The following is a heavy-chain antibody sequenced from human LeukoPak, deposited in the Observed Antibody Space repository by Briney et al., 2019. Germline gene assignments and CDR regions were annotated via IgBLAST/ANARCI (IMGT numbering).Heavy chain of an antibody. CDR1: GFTFDNYA. V-gene: IGHV3-23*01. D-gene: IGHD2-15*01. CDR3: TRLDNVVVVAATHDY. Sequence: GGSLRLSCAASGFTFDNYAMNWVRQAPGKGLEWVSVISGSGLSTYYADSVKGRFTISRDSSENTLYLQMNSLRVEDTAIYYCTRLDNVVVVAATHDYWGQGTLVTVSS. CDR2: ISGSGLST. J-gene: IGHJ4*02.